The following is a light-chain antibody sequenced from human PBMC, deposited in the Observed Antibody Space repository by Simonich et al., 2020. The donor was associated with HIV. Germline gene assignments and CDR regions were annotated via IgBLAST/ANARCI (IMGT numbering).Light chain of an antibody. CDR1: QGISSA. CDR2: DAS. CDR3: QQFNSYPYT. Sequence: ALQLTQSPSSLSASVGDRVTITCLASQGISSALAWYQQNPGKAPKLLIYDASGLQSGVPSRFSGSGSGTDFTLTISSLQPEDFATYYCQQFNSYPYTFGLGTKLEIK. V-gene: IGKV1-13*02. J-gene: IGKJ2*01.